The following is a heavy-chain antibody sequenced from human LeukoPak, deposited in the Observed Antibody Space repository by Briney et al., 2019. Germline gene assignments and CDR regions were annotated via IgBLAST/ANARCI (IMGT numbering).Heavy chain of an antibody. CDR2: IWYDGSNK. D-gene: IGHD6-19*01. CDR1: GFTFSSYG. V-gene: IGHV3-33*01. Sequence: PGGSLRLSCAASGFTFSSYGMHWVRQAPGKGLEWVAVIWYDGSNKYYADSVKGRFTISRDNSKNTLYLQMNSLRAEDTAVYYCARDSSGWYMSLYYYYYGMDVWGQGTTVTVSS. CDR3: ARDSSGWYMSLYYYYYGMDV. J-gene: IGHJ6*02.